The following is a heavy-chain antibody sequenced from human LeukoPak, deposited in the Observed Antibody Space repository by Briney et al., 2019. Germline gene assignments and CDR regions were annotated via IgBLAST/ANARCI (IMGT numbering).Heavy chain of an antibody. J-gene: IGHJ4*02. CDR2: ISSSSSTI. Sequence: GGSLRLSCAASGFTFSTYSMNWVRQAPGKGLEWVSYISSSSSTIYYADSVKGRFTIFRDNAKNSLYLQMNSLRAEDTAVYYCARGSTYYDSSGQVPFDYWGQGTLVTVSS. D-gene: IGHD3-22*01. V-gene: IGHV3-48*01. CDR1: GFTFSTYS. CDR3: ARGSTYYDSSGQVPFDY.